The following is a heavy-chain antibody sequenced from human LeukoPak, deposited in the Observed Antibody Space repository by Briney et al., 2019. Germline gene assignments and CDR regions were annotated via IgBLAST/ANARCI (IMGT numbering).Heavy chain of an antibody. CDR2: INHSGST. V-gene: IGHV4-34*01. CDR3: ARGGDILTGYHNWFDP. D-gene: IGHD3-9*01. CDR1: GGSFSGYY. Sequence: SETLSLTCAVYGGSFSGYYWNWIRQPPGKGLEWIGEINHSGSTNYNPSLKSRVTISVDTSKNQFPLKVSSVTATDTAVYYCARGGDILTGYHNWFDPWGQGTLVTVSS. J-gene: IGHJ5*02.